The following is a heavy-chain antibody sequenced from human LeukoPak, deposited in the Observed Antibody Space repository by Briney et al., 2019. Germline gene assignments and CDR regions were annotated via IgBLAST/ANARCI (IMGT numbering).Heavy chain of an antibody. D-gene: IGHD3-16*02. CDR1: GGSISSSSYY. J-gene: IGHJ4*02. V-gene: IGHV4-39*07. CDR3: ARVYDYVWGSYRYFDY. Sequence: SETLSLTCTVSGGSISSSSYYWGWIRQPPGKGLEWIGSIYYSGSTHYNPSLKSRVTISVDTSKNQFSLKLSSVTAADTAVYYCARVYDYVWGSYRYFDYWGQGTLVTVSS. CDR2: IYYSGST.